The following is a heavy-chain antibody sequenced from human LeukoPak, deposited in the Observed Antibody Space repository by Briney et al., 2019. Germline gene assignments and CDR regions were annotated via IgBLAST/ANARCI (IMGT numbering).Heavy chain of an antibody. CDR3: TTASPYSSSWYGYGMDV. V-gene: IGHV3-15*01. D-gene: IGHD6-13*01. CDR2: IKSKTDGGTT. CDR1: GFTFSNAW. J-gene: IGHJ6*02. Sequence: GGSLRLSCAASGFTFSNAWMSWVRQAPGKGLEWVGRIKSKTDGGTTDYAAPVKGRFTISRDDSKNTLYLQMYSLKTEDTAVYYCTTASPYSSSWYGYGMDVWGQGTTVTVSS.